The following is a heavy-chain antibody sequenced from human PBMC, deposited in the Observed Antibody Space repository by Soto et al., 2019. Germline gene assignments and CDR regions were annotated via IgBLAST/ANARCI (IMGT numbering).Heavy chain of an antibody. CDR1: GFTFGNYA. CDR3: ARYSLAHFAWFSDS. CDR2: IRSTPYGGKT. D-gene: IGHD3-9*01. Sequence: PGGSLRLSCSASGFTFGNYAFNWFRQAPGKGLEWVGFIRSTPYGGKTEYAASVKGRFTISRDDSKNIAYLQMNSLKTEDTAVYYCARYSLAHFAWFSDSWGQGPLVTVSS. V-gene: IGHV3-49*03. J-gene: IGHJ5*01.